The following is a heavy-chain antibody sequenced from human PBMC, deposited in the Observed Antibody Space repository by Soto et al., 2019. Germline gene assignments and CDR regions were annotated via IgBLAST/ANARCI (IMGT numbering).Heavy chain of an antibody. CDR2: INPLGFST. J-gene: IGHJ5*02. CDR3: ARAAGRFGELYWFEP. D-gene: IGHD3-10*01. V-gene: IGHV1-46*01. Sequence: QVQLVQSGAEVKKPGASVKVSCKASGYTFTSYNMHWVRQAHGQGLEWVGMINPLGFSTTYAQKFRGKVTMTRTTSNRTVYMALTNLGADDTAVYYCARAAGRFGELYWFEPWGQGTLVNASP. CDR1: GYTFTSYN.